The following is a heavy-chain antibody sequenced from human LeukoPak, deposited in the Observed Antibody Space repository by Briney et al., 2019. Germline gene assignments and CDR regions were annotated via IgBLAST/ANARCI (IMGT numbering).Heavy chain of an antibody. CDR2: IYYSGST. J-gene: IGHJ4*02. Sequence: PSETLSLTCTDSGGSISSYYWSWIRQPPGKGLEWIGYIYYSGSTNYNPSLKSRVTISVDTSKNQFSQKLSSVTAADTAVYYCARVYSSGWSLFDYWGQGTLVTVSS. CDR3: ARVYSSGWSLFDY. V-gene: IGHV4-59*01. CDR1: GGSISSYY. D-gene: IGHD6-19*01.